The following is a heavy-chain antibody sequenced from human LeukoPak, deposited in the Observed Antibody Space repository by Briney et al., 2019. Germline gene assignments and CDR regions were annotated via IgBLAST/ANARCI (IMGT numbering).Heavy chain of an antibody. V-gene: IGHV3-23*01. CDR3: AKDRAYPNDVFDI. J-gene: IGHJ3*02. Sequence: GGSLRLSCAVSGFTLTTYAMSWVRQAPGKGLEWVSAISGSGEATWYADSVKGRFSISRDTSKNTLFLQMNSLRADDTALYYCAKDRAYPNDVFDIWGQGTMVTVS. CDR2: ISGSGEAT. CDR1: GFTLTTYA. D-gene: IGHD2-21*01.